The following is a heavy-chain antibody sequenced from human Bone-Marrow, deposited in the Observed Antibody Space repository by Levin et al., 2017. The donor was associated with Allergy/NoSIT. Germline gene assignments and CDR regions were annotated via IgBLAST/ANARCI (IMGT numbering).Heavy chain of an antibody. CDR1: GFTFSSQS. CDR2: IDSSSSII. V-gene: IGHV3-48*01. Sequence: GGSLRLSCVASGFTFSSQSMSWVRQTPGKGLEWVSYIDSSSSIIYYAESVKGRFTISRDNAKNSLYLQMSSLRGEDTAVYYCARNVPAADYWGQGTLVTVSS. CDR3: ARNVPAADY. D-gene: IGHD2-2*01. J-gene: IGHJ4*02.